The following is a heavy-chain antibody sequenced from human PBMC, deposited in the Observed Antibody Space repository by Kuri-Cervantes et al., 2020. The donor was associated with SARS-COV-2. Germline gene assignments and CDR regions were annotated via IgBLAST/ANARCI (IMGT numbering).Heavy chain of an antibody. CDR1: GGTFSSYA. D-gene: IGHD1-1*01. CDR2: IIPIFGTA. J-gene: IGHJ4*02. V-gene: IGHV1-69*13. Sequence: SVKVSCKASGGTFSSYAISWVRQAPGQGLEWMGGIIPIFGTANYAQKFQGRVTITADESTSTAYMELRSLRSDDTAVYYCARVGYNWNDDHLVYWGQGTLVTVSS. CDR3: ARVGYNWNDDHLVY.